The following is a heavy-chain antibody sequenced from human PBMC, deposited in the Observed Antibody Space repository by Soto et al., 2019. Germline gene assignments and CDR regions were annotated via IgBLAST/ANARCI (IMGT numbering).Heavy chain of an antibody. D-gene: IGHD4-17*01. CDR1: GGSISSYY. Sequence: QVQLQESGPGLVKPSETLSLTCTVSGGSISSYYWSWIRQPPGKGLEWIGYIYYSGSTNYNPSLKNRVTISVDTSKNQFSLKLSSVTAADTAVYYCARDQAYGVGAFDIWGQGTMVTVSS. J-gene: IGHJ3*02. CDR2: IYYSGST. CDR3: ARDQAYGVGAFDI. V-gene: IGHV4-59*01.